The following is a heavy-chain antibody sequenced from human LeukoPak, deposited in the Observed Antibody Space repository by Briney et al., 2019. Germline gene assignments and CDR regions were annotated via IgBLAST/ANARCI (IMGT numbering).Heavy chain of an antibody. V-gene: IGHV1-24*01. CDR1: GYTLTELS. J-gene: IGHJ6*03. Sequence: ASVKVSCKVSGYTLTELSMHWVRQAPGKGLEWMGGFDPEDGETIYAQKFQGRVTMTEDTSTDTAYMELSSLRSDDTAVYYCARGGDYVGRNYYYYYMDVWGKGTTVTISS. CDR3: ARGGDYVGRNYYYYYMDV. CDR2: FDPEDGET. D-gene: IGHD4-17*01.